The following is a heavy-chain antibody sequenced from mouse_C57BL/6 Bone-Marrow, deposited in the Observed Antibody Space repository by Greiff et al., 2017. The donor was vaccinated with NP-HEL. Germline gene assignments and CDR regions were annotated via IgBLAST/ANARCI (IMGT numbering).Heavy chain of an antibody. D-gene: IGHD2-14*01. CDR1: GFTFSSYA. CDR3: ARDPSYYRGAMDY. Sequence: DVHLVESGGGLVKPGGSLKLSCAASGFTFSSYAMSWVRQTPEKRLEWVATISDGGSYTYYPDNVKGRFTISRDNAKNNLYLQMSHLKSEDTAMYYCARDPSYYRGAMDYWGQGTSVTVSS. J-gene: IGHJ4*01. CDR2: ISDGGSYT. V-gene: IGHV5-4*01.